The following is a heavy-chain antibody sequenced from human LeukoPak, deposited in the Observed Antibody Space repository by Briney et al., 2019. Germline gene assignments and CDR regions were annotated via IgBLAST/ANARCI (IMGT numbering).Heavy chain of an antibody. CDR1: GFTFSSYS. J-gene: IGHJ3*02. Sequence: GGSLRLSCAASGFTFSSYSMNWVRQAPGKGLEWVSSISSSSSYIYYADSVKGRFTISRDNAKNSLYLQMNSLRVEDTAVYYCARDRAVAGNAFDIWGQGTMVTVSS. CDR2: ISSSSSYI. CDR3: ARDRAVAGNAFDI. D-gene: IGHD6-19*01. V-gene: IGHV3-21*01.